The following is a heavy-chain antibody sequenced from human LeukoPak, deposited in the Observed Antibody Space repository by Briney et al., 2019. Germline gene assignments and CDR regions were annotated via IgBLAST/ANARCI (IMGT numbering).Heavy chain of an antibody. Sequence: PSETLSLTCTVYGGSLSGYYWSWIRQAPGKGLEWIGEIHQSGRSHYNPSLKSRVTISGDPPKNQFSLKVRSVTAADSAVYYCARAGSRQGLYWGQGTLVSVSS. V-gene: IGHV4-34*01. CDR2: IHQSGRS. J-gene: IGHJ4*02. CDR1: GGSLSGYY. D-gene: IGHD1-26*01. CDR3: ARAGSRQGLY.